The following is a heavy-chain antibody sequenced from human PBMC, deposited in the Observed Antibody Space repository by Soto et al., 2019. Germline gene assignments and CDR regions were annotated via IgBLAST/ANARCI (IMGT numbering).Heavy chain of an antibody. Sequence: PGGSLRLSCAASGFTFSSYWMHWVRQAPGKGLVWVSRINSDGSSTSYADSVKGRFTISRDNAKNTLYLQMNSLRAEDTAVHYCARDLQLDMVRGPGLDYWGQGTLVTVSS. D-gene: IGHD3-10*01. CDR1: GFTFSSYW. CDR2: INSDGSST. V-gene: IGHV3-74*01. J-gene: IGHJ4*02. CDR3: ARDLQLDMVRGPGLDY.